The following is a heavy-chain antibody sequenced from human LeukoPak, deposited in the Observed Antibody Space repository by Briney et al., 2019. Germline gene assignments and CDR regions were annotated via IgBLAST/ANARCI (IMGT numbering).Heavy chain of an antibody. CDR2: IYYSGST. Sequence: SETLSLTCTVSGGSISGYYWSWIRQPPGKGLEWIGSIYYSGSTYYNPSLKSRVTISVDTSKNQFSLKLSSVAAADTAVYYCARHLRGRRYSLGANDYWGQGTLVTVSS. D-gene: IGHD5-12*01. CDR1: GGSISGYY. CDR3: ARHLRGRRYSLGANDY. J-gene: IGHJ4*02. V-gene: IGHV4-59*05.